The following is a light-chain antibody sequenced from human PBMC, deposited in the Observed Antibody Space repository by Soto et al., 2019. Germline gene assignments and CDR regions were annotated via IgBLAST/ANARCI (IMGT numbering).Light chain of an antibody. CDR2: AAS. Sequence: DIQMTQSPSSLSASVGDRVTITCRASQDLDRWLAWYQQKPGKAPKVLIFAASSLQSGLPSRFSGGGSGTDFSLTISSLQPEDFATYYCKQSRSFPLTFGGGTKVEIK. J-gene: IGKJ4*01. V-gene: IGKV1-12*01. CDR3: KQSRSFPLT. CDR1: QDLDRW.